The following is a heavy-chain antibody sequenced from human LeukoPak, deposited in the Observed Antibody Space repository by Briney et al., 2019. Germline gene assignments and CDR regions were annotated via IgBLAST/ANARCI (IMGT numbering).Heavy chain of an antibody. J-gene: IGHJ6*03. CDR1: GYTFTSYD. CDR3: ASGIAVAYYYYYMDV. CDR2: MNPNSGNT. Sequence: ASVKVSCMASGYTFTSYDIIWVRQATGQGLEWMGWMNPNSGNTGYAQKFQGRVTMTKNTSISTAYMELSSLRSEDTAVYYCASGIAVAYYYYYMDVWGKGTTVTVSS. D-gene: IGHD6-19*01. V-gene: IGHV1-8*01.